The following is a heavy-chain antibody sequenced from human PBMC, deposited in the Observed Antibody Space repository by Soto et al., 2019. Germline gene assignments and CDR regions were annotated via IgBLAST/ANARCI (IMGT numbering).Heavy chain of an antibody. CDR2: VLWDDDE. D-gene: IGHD2-21*02. CDR3: AHRGHDFQDAFDV. CDR1: GFSFTTNGVG. V-gene: IGHV2-5*02. J-gene: IGHJ3*01. Sequence: QITLKESGPTLVKPTQTLTLTCTFSGFSFTTNGVGVGWIRQPPGKALEWLALVLWDDDERYSSSLKSRLTITKDTAKNQVILIMTNVDPVDTATYYCAHRGHDFQDAFDVWGQGTMVTVSS.